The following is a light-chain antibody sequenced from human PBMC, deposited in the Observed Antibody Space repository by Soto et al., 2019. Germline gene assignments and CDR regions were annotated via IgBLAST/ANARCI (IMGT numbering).Light chain of an antibody. CDR2: DVS. CDR1: SSYVGGYNY. CDR3: SSYTSSSTLYV. V-gene: IGLV2-14*01. Sequence: QSVLTQPDSVSGSPGQSITTFCTGTSSYVGGYNYVSWYQQHPGKAPKLMIYDVSNRPSGVSNRFSGSKSGNTASLTISGLQAEDEADYYCSSYTSSSTLYVFGTGTKVTVL. J-gene: IGLJ1*01.